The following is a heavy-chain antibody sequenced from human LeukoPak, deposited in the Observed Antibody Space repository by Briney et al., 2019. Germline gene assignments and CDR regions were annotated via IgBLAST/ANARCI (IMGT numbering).Heavy chain of an antibody. Sequence: ASVKVSCKASGGTFSSYAISWVRQAPGQGLEWMGGIIPIFGTANYAQKFQGRVTITADESTSTAYMELSSLRSEDTAVYYCARGLGKDDYGFARFDYWGQGTLVTVSS. CDR2: IIPIFGTA. CDR1: GGTFSSYA. CDR3: ARGLGKDDYGFARFDY. D-gene: IGHD4-17*01. J-gene: IGHJ4*02. V-gene: IGHV1-69*13.